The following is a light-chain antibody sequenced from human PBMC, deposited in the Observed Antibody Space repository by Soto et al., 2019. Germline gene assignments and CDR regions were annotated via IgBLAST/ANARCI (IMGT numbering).Light chain of an antibody. CDR1: NSDVGGYNY. J-gene: IGLJ1*01. V-gene: IGLV2-8*01. Sequence: QSVRTQPPSASGSPGQSVAISCIGTNSDVGGYNYVSWYQQHPGKAPKLIIYEVTKRPSGVPDRFSGSKSGNTASLTVSGLQAEDEADYYCCSYAGSDNYVFGSGTKVTVL. CDR2: EVT. CDR3: CSYAGSDNYV.